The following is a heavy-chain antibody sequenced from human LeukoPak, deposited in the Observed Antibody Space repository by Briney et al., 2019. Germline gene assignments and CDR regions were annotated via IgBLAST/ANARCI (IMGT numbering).Heavy chain of an antibody. Sequence: ASVKVSCKASGYTFSSYYMHGVRQAPGQGLEWMGIISPSGASTTYAQNFQGRVTMTRDMSTSTVYMELSSLRSEDTAVYYCAREQKAGYCSGGSCYSGSWGQGTLVTVSS. CDR1: GYTFSSYY. CDR3: AREQKAGYCSGGSCYSGS. J-gene: IGHJ4*02. CDR2: ISPSGAST. D-gene: IGHD2-15*01. V-gene: IGHV1-46*01.